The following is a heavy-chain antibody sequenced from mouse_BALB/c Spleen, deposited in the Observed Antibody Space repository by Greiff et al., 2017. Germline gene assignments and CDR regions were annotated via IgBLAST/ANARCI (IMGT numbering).Heavy chain of an antibody. Sequence: LQQPGAELVKPGASVKMSCKASGYTFTSYNMHWVKQTPGQGLEWIGAIYPGNGDTSYNQKFKGKATLTADKSSSTAYMQLSSLTSEDSAVYYCAKDYYYGSSFLFAYWGQGTLVTVSA. J-gene: IGHJ3*01. CDR2: IYPGNGDT. CDR1: GYTFTSYN. D-gene: IGHD1-1*01. V-gene: IGHV1-12*01. CDR3: AKDYYYGSSFLFAY.